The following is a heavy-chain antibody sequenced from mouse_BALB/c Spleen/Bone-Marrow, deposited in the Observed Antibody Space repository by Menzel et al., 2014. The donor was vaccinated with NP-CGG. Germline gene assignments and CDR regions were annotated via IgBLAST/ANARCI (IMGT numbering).Heavy chain of an antibody. CDR1: GFTFSSYA. CDR3: ARQDDYGSKIAWFAY. J-gene: IGHJ3*01. Sequence: EVKLMESGGGLVKPGGSLKLSCAASGFTFSSYAMSWVRQTPEKRLEWVATISSGGTYTYYPDRVTGRFTISRDNAKNTQYLQMSSLRSEDTAMYYCARQDDYGSKIAWFAYWGQGTLVTVSA. D-gene: IGHD1-1*01. V-gene: IGHV5-9-3*01. CDR2: ISSGGTYT.